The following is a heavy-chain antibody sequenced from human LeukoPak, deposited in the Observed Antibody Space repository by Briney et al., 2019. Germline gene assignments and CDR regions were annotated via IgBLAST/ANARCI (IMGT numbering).Heavy chain of an antibody. J-gene: IGHJ6*04. CDR3: AILVVPAAWTNYYYYYGMDV. Sequence: GESLRISCKGSGYSFTSYWISWVRQMPGKGLEWMGRIDPSDSYTNYSPPFQGHVTISADKSISTAYLQWSSLKASDTAMYYCAILVVPAAWTNYYYYYGMDVWGKGTTVTVSS. V-gene: IGHV5-10-1*01. CDR1: GYSFTSYW. CDR2: IDPSDSYT. D-gene: IGHD2-2*01.